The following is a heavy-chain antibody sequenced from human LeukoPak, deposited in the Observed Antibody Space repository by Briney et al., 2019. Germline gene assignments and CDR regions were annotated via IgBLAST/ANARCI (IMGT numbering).Heavy chain of an antibody. J-gene: IGHJ4*02. CDR1: GFTFSNCG. V-gene: IGHV3-23*01. CDR3: VKDLPPTYYYGSGSHDY. D-gene: IGHD3-10*01. Sequence: GGTLRLSCAASGFTFSNCGMSWVRQAPGKGLEWVSTISGSGYSTYYTDSVKGRFTISRDNSKNRLYLQMHSLRAEDTAVYYCVKDLPPTYYYGSGSHDYWGQGTLVTVSS. CDR2: ISGSGYST.